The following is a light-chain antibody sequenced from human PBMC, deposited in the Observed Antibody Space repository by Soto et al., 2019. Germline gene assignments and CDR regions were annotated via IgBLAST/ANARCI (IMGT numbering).Light chain of an antibody. CDR3: QQTKNYSQYT. V-gene: IGKV1-5*03. CDR1: ESISRW. CDR2: KAS. Sequence: DIQMTQSPSTLSASVGDRVTITCRSSESISRWLAWYQQKPGEAQKLLIYKASTLQGGVPSRFSGSGYGTDFTLTISSLQPDDFATYYCQQTKNYSQYTFGQGTRLEIK. J-gene: IGKJ2*01.